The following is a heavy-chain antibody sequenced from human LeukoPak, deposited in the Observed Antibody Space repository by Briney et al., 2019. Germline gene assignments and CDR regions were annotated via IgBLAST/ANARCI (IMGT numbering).Heavy chain of an antibody. J-gene: IGHJ4*02. Sequence: QPGGSLRLSCAASGFTFSSYEMNWVRLAPGKGLEWVSYISSSGSTIYYADSVKGRFTISRDNAKNSLYLQMNSLRAEDTAVYYCAREGQWDLFDYWGQGTLVTVSS. CDR1: GFTFSSYE. CDR2: ISSSGSTI. CDR3: AREGQWDLFDY. V-gene: IGHV3-48*03. D-gene: IGHD1-26*01.